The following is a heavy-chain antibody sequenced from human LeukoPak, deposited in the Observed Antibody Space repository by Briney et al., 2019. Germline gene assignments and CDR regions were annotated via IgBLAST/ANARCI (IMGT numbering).Heavy chain of an antibody. V-gene: IGHV3-23*01. CDR2: ISGSGGST. J-gene: IGHJ6*02. CDR1: GFTFSSYA. CDR3: AKAKVAAGIHTPPKNYYYYYGMDV. Sequence: GGSLRLSCAASGFTFSSYAMSWVRQAPGKGLEWVSAISGSGGSTYYADSVKGRFTISRDNSKNTLYLQMNSLRAEDTAVYYCAKAKVAAGIHTPPKNYYYYYGMDVWGQGTTVTVSS. D-gene: IGHD6-13*01.